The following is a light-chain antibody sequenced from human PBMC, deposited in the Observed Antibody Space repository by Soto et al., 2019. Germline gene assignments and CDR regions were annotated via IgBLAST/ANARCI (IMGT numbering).Light chain of an antibody. Sequence: QSVLTQPASVSGSPGQSITISCTGTSSDIGGYNYVSWYQQHPGKAPKLMIYEVTKRPSGVPDRFSGSKSGYTASLTVSGLQPEDEADYYCSSYSGSNIGVFGTGTKVTVL. CDR2: EVT. CDR3: SSYSGSNIGV. J-gene: IGLJ1*01. CDR1: SSDIGGYNY. V-gene: IGLV2-8*01.